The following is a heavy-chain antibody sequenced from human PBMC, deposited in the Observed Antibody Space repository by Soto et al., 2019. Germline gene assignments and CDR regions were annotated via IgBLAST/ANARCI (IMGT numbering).Heavy chain of an antibody. V-gene: IGHV1-8*02. CDR2: MNRNSGNT. Sequence: ASVKVSCKASGYTFTDYGISWVRQAPGQGLEWMGWMNRNSGNTGYAQKFQGRVTMTRNTSISTAYMELSSLRSEDTAVYYCARGLRYQLLTHYYGMDVWGQGTTVTVSS. J-gene: IGHJ6*02. CDR1: GYTFTDYG. CDR3: ARGLRYQLLTHYYGMDV. D-gene: IGHD2-2*01.